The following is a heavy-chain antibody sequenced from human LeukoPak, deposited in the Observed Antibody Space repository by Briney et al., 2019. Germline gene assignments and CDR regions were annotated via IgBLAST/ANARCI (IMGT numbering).Heavy chain of an antibody. Sequence: ETLSLTCTVSGGSTSSNFWSWFRQPPGKGLEWIGYIYYPGSTNYNPSLKSRVTISLDTSNKQFSLKLSSVTAADTAVYYWSRVRRDRYNPLDYWGQGTLVTVSS. V-gene: IGHV4-59*08. CDR1: GGSTSSNF. CDR2: IYYPGST. D-gene: IGHD5-24*01. CDR3: SRVRRDRYNPLDY. J-gene: IGHJ4*02.